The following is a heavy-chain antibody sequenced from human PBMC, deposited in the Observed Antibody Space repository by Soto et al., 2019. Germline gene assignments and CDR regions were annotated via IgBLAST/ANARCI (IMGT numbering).Heavy chain of an antibody. CDR1: GGSISSSVYY. V-gene: IGHV4-39*01. Sequence: SETLSLTCSVSGGSISSSVYYWGWIRQSPGRGLEWLGSIYYSGSTYYNPSLKSRVTVSVDTSNNQFSLKLSSVTAADTAVYYCARVGYCTNGVCSFDYWGQGTLVTVS. D-gene: IGHD2-8*01. J-gene: IGHJ4*02. CDR2: IYYSGST. CDR3: ARVGYCTNGVCSFDY.